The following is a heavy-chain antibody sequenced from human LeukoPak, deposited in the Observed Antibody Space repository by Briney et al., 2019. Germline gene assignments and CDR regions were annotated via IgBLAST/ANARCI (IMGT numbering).Heavy chain of an antibody. V-gene: IGHV4-4*02. J-gene: IGHJ5*02. CDR2: IYHSGST. CDR3: ARDLHYYDSSDWFDP. D-gene: IGHD3-22*01. Sequence: SETLSLTCAVSGGSISSSNWWSWVRQPPGKGLEWIGEIYHSGSTNYNPSLKSRVTISVDKSKNQFSLKLSSVTAADTAVYYCARDLHYYDSSDWFDPWGQGTLVTVSS. CDR1: GGSISSSNW.